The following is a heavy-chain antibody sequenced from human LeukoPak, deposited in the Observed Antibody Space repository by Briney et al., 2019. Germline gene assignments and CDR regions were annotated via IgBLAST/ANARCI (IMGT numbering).Heavy chain of an antibody. J-gene: IGHJ4*02. D-gene: IGHD6-6*01. Sequence: GGSLRLSCTASGFTFGDYPMNWVRQAPGKGLEWIGFIRTKTYGGTPEYAASVKGRFTISRDDSKSIAYLQMNSLKTEDTAMYYCTREKSSSFDYWGQGTLVTVSS. V-gene: IGHV3-49*04. CDR2: IRTKTYGGTP. CDR1: GFTFGDYP. CDR3: TREKSSSFDY.